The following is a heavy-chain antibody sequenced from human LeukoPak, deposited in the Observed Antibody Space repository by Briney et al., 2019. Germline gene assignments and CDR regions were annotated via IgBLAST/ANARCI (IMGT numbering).Heavy chain of an antibody. CDR1: GFTFSSYA. V-gene: IGHV3-30*01. J-gene: IGHJ4*02. CDR2: ISYDGSNK. CDR3: AGPPAGTKGFDH. D-gene: IGHD1-1*01. Sequence: GGSLRLSCAASGFTFSSYAVHWVRQAPGKGLEWGAVISYDGSNKYYADSVKGRFTISRDNSKNTLYLQMNSLRVEDTAVCYCAGPPAGTKGFDHWGQGTLVTVSS.